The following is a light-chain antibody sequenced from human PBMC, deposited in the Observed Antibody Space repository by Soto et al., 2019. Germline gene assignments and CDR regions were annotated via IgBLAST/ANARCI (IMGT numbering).Light chain of an antibody. CDR1: QSVSSSY. V-gene: IGKV3-20*01. J-gene: IGKJ5*01. CDR2: GAS. CDR3: QQYNNWPIT. Sequence: EIVLTQSPGTLSLSPGERATLSCRASQSVSSSYLAWYQQKPGQAPRLLIYGASSRATGIPDRFSGSGSGTEFTLTISSLQSEDFAVYFCQQYNNWPITFGQGTQLEIK.